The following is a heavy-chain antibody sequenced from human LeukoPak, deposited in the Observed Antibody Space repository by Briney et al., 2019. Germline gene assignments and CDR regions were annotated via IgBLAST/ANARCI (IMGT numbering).Heavy chain of an antibody. CDR2: ISSSSSYI. CDR1: GFTFSCYS. Sequence: GGSLRLSCAASGFTFSCYSMKWVRQAPGRGLEWVSSISSSSSYIYYADSVKGRFTISRDNAKNSLYLQMNSLRAEDTAVYYCARAHYDILTGPNYFDYWGQGTLVTVSS. D-gene: IGHD3-9*01. CDR3: ARAHYDILTGPNYFDY. J-gene: IGHJ4*02. V-gene: IGHV3-21*01.